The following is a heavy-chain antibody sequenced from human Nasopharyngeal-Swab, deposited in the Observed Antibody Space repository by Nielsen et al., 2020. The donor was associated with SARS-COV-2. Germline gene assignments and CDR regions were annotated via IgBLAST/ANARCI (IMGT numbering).Heavy chain of an antibody. CDR1: GFTFSSYS. Sequence: GESLKISCAASGFTFSSYSMNWVRQAPGKGLEWVSYISSSGRTIYYADSVKGRFTISRDNAKNSLYLQMNSLRAEDTAVYYCARGRGYCSGGSCYSGGTDYYYGMDVWGQGTTVTVSS. CDR3: ARGRGYCSGGSCYSGGTDYYYGMDV. CDR2: ISSSGRTI. V-gene: IGHV3-48*04. J-gene: IGHJ6*02. D-gene: IGHD2-15*01.